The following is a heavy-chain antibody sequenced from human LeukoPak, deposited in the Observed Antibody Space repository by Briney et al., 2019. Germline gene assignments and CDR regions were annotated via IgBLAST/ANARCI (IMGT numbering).Heavy chain of an antibody. D-gene: IGHD2-2*01. V-gene: IGHV4-39*01. J-gene: IGHJ4*02. CDR2: IYYSGST. CDR3: ARHNRGDCSSSSCFSDS. Sequence: SETLSLTCTVSDGSISSSSYSWGWIRQPPGKGLEWIGTIYYSGSTYYNPSLKSRVTISVDTSKNQFSLKLSSVTAADTAVYYCARHNRGDCSSSSCFSDSWGQGTLVTVSS. CDR1: DGSISSSSYS.